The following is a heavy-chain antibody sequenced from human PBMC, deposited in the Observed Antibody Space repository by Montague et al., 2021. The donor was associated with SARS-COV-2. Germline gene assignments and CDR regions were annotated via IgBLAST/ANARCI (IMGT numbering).Heavy chain of an antibody. D-gene: IGHD3-16*01. CDR1: SGSISNYN. Sequence: SETLSLTCTVSSGSISNYNWSWIRHRPGTGLELIGFISHTESTNYNHSLEGRVTISIETSKSQFPLTVRSVSAADTAVYYCARSVQFAYGLDVWGQGTTVTISS. J-gene: IGHJ6*02. CDR3: ARSVQFAYGLDV. V-gene: IGHV4-59*08. CDR2: ISHTEST.